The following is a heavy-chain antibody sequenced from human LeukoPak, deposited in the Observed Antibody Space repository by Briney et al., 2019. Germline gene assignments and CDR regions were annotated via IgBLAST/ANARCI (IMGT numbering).Heavy chain of an antibody. V-gene: IGHV3-23*01. CDR3: AKPPSTAAGRGFFDY. J-gene: IGHJ4*02. Sequence: PGGSLRLSCAASGFTFSSFAMSRVRQAPGKGLEWVSGIGSGGGITDFADSVKGRFTISRDNSKNTLYLQMDSLRAEDTAVYYCAKPPSTAAGRGFFDYWGQGTLVTVSS. CDR2: IGSGGGIT. D-gene: IGHD6-13*01. CDR1: GFTFSSFA.